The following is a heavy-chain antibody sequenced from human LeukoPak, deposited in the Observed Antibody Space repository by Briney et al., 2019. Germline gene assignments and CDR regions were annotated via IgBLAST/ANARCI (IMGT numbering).Heavy chain of an antibody. CDR3: ARASGGSRRDYYYGMDV. Sequence: ASVKVSCKASGYTFTSYGISWVRQAPGQGLEWTGWISAYNGNTNYAQKLQGRVTMTTDTSTSTAYMELRSLRSDDTAVYYCARASGGSRRDYYYGMDVWGKGTTVTVSS. CDR2: ISAYNGNT. D-gene: IGHD2-15*01. CDR1: GYTFTSYG. J-gene: IGHJ6*04. V-gene: IGHV1-18*04.